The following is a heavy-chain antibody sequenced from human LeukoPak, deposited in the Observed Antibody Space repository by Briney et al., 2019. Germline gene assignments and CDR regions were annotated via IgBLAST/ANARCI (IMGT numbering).Heavy chain of an antibody. CDR1: GGTFSSYA. CDR3: AREGYDYVWGSTKSFDY. V-gene: IGHV1-69*05. Sequence: ASVTVSCKASGGTFSSYAVSWVRQAPGQGLEWMGRIIPIFGTANYAQKFQGRVTITTDESTSTAYMELSSLRSEDTAVYYCAREGYDYVWGSTKSFDYWGQGTLVTVSS. J-gene: IGHJ4*02. CDR2: IIPIFGTA. D-gene: IGHD3-16*01.